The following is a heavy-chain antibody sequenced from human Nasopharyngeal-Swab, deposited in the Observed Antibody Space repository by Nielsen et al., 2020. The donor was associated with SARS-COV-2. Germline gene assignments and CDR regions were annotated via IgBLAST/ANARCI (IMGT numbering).Heavy chain of an antibody. CDR3: ARAAAGTYRNWFDP. CDR2: ITYDGSNK. J-gene: IGHJ5*02. V-gene: IGHV3-30-3*01. D-gene: IGHD6-13*01. Sequence: WIRQPPGKGLEWVAVITYDGSNKYYADTVKGRFTISRDNSKNTLYLQMNSLRAEDTAVYYWARAAAGTYRNWFDPWGQGTLVTVSS.